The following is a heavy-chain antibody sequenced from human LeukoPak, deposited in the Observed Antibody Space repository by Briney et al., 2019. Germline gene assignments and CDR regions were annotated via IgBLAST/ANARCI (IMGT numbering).Heavy chain of an antibody. Sequence: SETLSLTCTVSGGSISSYYWSWIRQPPGKGLEWIGFSYYSGSTNYNPSLKSRVTISVDTSKNQFSLKLSSVTAADTAVYYCARGGSSSWYPPYYFDYWGQGTLVTVSS. CDR3: ARGGSSSWYPPYYFDY. J-gene: IGHJ4*02. V-gene: IGHV4-59*01. CDR2: SYYSGST. D-gene: IGHD6-13*01. CDR1: GGSISSYY.